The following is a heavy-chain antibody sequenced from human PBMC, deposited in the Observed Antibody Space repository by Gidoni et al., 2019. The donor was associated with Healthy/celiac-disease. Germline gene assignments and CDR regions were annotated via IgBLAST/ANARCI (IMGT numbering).Heavy chain of an antibody. J-gene: IGHJ6*03. CDR3: ARGRVVVPAAIDAYYYMDV. CDR1: GGTFSSYA. V-gene: IGHV1-69*01. Sequence: QVQLVQSGAEVKKPGSSVKVSCKASGGTFSSYAISWVRQAPGQGLEWMGGIIPIFGTANYAQKFQGRVTITADESTSTAYMELSSLRSEDTAVYYCARGRVVVPAAIDAYYYMDVWGKGTTVTVSS. D-gene: IGHD2-2*01. CDR2: IIPIFGTA.